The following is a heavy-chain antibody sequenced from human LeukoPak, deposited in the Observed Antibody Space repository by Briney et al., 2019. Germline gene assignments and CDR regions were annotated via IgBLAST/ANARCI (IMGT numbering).Heavy chain of an antibody. J-gene: IGHJ4*02. CDR3: AKGQPSRYSSSWYFDY. V-gene: IGHV3-9*01. Sequence: GGSLRLSCAASGFTFDDYAMHWVRQAPGKGLEWVSGISWNSGSIGYADSVKGRFTISRDNAKNSLYLQMNSLRAEDTALYYCAKGQPSRYSSSWYFDYWGQGTLVTVSS. CDR2: ISWNSGSI. CDR1: GFTFDDYA. D-gene: IGHD6-13*01.